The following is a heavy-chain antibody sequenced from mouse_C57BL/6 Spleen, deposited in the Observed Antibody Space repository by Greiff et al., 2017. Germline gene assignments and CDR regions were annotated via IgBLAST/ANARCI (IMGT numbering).Heavy chain of an antibody. CDR1: GYSFTGYF. D-gene: IGHD1-1*01. V-gene: IGHV1-20*01. CDR2: INPYNGDT. CDR3: AGSLDYYDSSYGVWFAY. J-gene: IGHJ3*01. Sequence: EVQLQQSGPELVKPGDSVKISCKASGYSFTGYFMNWVMQSHGKSLEWIGRINPYNGDTFYNQKFKGKATLTVDKSSSTAHMELRSLTSEGSAVYYCAGSLDYYDSSYGVWFAYWGQGTLVTVSA.